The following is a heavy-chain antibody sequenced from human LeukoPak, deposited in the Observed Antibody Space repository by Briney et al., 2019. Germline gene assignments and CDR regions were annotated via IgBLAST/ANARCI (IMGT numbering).Heavy chain of an antibody. D-gene: IGHD1-26*01. V-gene: IGHV4-59*01. Sequence: SETLSLTCTVSGGSISSYYWSWIRQPPGKGLEWVGYIYYSGSTNYNPSLKSRATISVDTSKNQFSLKRSSVTAAATAVYYCAREALGLKIFAYWGQGTLVTAPS. CDR3: AREALGLKIFAY. CDR2: IYYSGST. J-gene: IGHJ4*02. CDR1: GGSISSYY.